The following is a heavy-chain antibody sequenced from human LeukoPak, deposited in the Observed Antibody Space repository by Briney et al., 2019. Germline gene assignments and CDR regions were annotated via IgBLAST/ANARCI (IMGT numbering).Heavy chain of an antibody. CDR2: IRYDGSYK. CDR1: GFIFSDFA. J-gene: IGHJ4*02. CDR3: AKQEGATAYFDY. Sequence: GGSLRLSCAASGFIFSDFAMHWVRQAPGKGLEWVGFIRYDGSYKYYADSVKGRFTISRDNSKNTLYVQMNSLRGEDTAVYYCAKQEGATAYFDYWGQGTLVTVSS. V-gene: IGHV3-30*02. D-gene: IGHD1-26*01.